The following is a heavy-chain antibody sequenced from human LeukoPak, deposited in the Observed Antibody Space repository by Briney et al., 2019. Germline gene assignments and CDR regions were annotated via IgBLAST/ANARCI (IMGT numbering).Heavy chain of an antibody. Sequence: PSETLSLTCTVSGGSISSGSYYWSWIRQPAGKGLEWIGRIYTSGSTNYNPSLNSRVTISVDTSKNQFSLKLSSVTAADTAVYYCARDSDYWGQGTLVTVSS. CDR1: GGSISSGSYY. CDR3: ARDSDY. V-gene: IGHV4-61*02. J-gene: IGHJ4*02. CDR2: IYTSGST.